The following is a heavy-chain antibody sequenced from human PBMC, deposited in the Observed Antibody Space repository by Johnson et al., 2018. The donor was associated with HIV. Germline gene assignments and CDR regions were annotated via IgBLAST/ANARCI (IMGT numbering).Heavy chain of an antibody. V-gene: IGHV3-33*08. J-gene: IGHJ3*02. CDR2: IWYAGSNK. Sequence: QVQLVESGGGLVQPGGSLRLSCAASGFTVRSNYMSWVRQAPGKGLEWVAVIWYAGSNKYYADSVKGRFTISRDNSKNTLYLQMNSLRAEDTAVYYCATFGGGSFHAFDIWGQGTMVTVSS. CDR3: ATFGGGSFHAFDI. D-gene: IGHD1-26*01. CDR1: GFTVRSNY.